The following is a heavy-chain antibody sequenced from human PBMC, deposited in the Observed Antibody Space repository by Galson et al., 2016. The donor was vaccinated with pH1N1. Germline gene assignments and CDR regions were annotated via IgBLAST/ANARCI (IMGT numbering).Heavy chain of an antibody. CDR1: GNTLTDLS. V-gene: IGHV1-24*01. CDR2: FYLEDGET. CDR3: AKLSSTSGWYNGWYFDL. D-gene: IGHD6-13*01. J-gene: IGHJ2*01. Sequence: SVKVSCKVSGNTLTDLSIHWVRRAPGKGLEWMGGFYLEDGETLYTQRLPQRFQGRLAVTEDTSTDTADLELSSLRPEDTAIYYCAKLSSTSGWYNGWYFDLWGLGTLVTVSS.